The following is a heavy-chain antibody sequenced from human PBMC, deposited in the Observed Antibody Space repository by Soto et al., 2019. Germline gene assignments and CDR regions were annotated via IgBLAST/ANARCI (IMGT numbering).Heavy chain of an antibody. V-gene: IGHV4-31*03. D-gene: IGHD2-2*02. CDR2: IYYSGST. Sequence: QVQLQESGPGLVKPSQTLSLTCTVSGGSISSGGYYWSWIRQHPGKGLEWIGHIYYSGSTYYNPSLKTRVTISVDTSKNQFSLKLSSVTTADTAVYYCARLRYCSSTSCHRFVPWGQGTLVTVSS. CDR1: GGSISSGGYY. J-gene: IGHJ5*02. CDR3: ARLRYCSSTSCHRFVP.